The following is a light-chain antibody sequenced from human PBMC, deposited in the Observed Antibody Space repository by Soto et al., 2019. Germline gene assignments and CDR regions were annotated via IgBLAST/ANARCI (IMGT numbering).Light chain of an antibody. CDR1: QSISSY. Sequence: DIQMTQSPSSLSASVGDRVTITCRASQSISSYLNWYQQKPGKAPKLLIYDASSSESGVPSRFSGSGSGTEFTLTISSLQPDDFATYYCQQYNSYRTFGQGTKVDIK. J-gene: IGKJ1*01. V-gene: IGKV1-5*01. CDR2: DAS. CDR3: QQYNSYRT.